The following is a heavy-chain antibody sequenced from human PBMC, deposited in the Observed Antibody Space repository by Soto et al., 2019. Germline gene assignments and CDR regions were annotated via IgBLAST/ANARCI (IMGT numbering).Heavy chain of an antibody. Sequence: QVQLVESGGGVVQPRRSLRLSCAASGFTFSSYGMHWVRQAPGKGLEWVAVIWYDGSNKYYADSVKGRFTISRDNSKNTRDLQRDRLGGEETAGYYCASGGGLTYYFHGMDVWGQGTTVTVSS. D-gene: IGHD3-16*01. V-gene: IGHV3-33*01. CDR3: ASGGGLTYYFHGMDV. J-gene: IGHJ6*02. CDR1: GFTFSSYG. CDR2: IWYDGSNK.